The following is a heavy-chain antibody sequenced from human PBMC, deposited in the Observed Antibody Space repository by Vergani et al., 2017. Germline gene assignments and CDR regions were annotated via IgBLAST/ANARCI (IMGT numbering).Heavy chain of an antibody. D-gene: IGHD2-2*01. V-gene: IGHV4-59*01. CDR3: ASLQTRYCSSTSCYDWFDP. Sequence: QVQLQESGPGLMKPSETLSLTCTVSGGSISSYYWSWIRQPPGKGLEWIGYIYYSGSTNYNPSLKSRVTISVDTSKNQFSLKLSSVTAADTAVYYCASLQTRYCSSTSCYDWFDPWGQGTLVTVSS. CDR2: IYYSGST. J-gene: IGHJ5*02. CDR1: GGSISSYY.